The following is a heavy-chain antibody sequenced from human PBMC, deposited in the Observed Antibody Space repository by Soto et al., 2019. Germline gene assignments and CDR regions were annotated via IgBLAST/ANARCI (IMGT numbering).Heavy chain of an antibody. Sequence: ASVKVSCKASGYTFTGYAIHWVRQAPGQRHEWMGWINGGNGDTKYSQKFQGRVTITRDTSASTAYMELSSLRSEDTAVYYCAREQGGSSQNYYGMDVWGQGTTVTVSS. D-gene: IGHD3-16*01. CDR1: GYTFTGYA. J-gene: IGHJ6*02. CDR3: AREQGGSSQNYYGMDV. CDR2: INGGNGDT. V-gene: IGHV1-3*01.